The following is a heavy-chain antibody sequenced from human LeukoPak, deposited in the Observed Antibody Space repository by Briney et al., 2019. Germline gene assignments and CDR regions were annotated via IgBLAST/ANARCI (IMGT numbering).Heavy chain of an antibody. CDR3: ARVGDDSRYSSSSDY. CDR1: GYTFTSYG. D-gene: IGHD6-6*01. J-gene: IGHJ4*02. Sequence: ASVKVSCKASGYTFTSYGISWVRQAPGQGLEWMGWISAYNGNTNYAQKLQGRVTMTTDTSTGTAYMELRSLRSDDTAVYYCARVGDDSRYSSSSDYWGQGTLVTVSS. CDR2: ISAYNGNT. V-gene: IGHV1-18*01.